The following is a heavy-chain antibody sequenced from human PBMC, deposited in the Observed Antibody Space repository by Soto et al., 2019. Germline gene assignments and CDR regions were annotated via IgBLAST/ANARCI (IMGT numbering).Heavy chain of an antibody. Sequence: QVQLVESGGGVVQPGRSLRLSCAASGFTFSSYGMHWVRQAPGKGLEWVAVIWYDGSNKYYADSVKGRFTISRDNSKNTLYLQMNSLRAEDTAVYYCARDPGIPGPPTNHFDYWGQGTLVTVSS. J-gene: IGHJ4*02. V-gene: IGHV3-33*01. D-gene: IGHD1-1*01. CDR1: GFTFSSYG. CDR2: IWYDGSNK. CDR3: ARDPGIPGPPTNHFDY.